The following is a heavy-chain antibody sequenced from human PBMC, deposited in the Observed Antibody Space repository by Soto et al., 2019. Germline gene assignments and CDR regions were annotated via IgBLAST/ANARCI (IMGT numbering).Heavy chain of an antibody. CDR1: GGSISSSSYY. V-gene: IGHV4-39*01. Sequence: LSLTCTVSGGSISSSSYYWGWIRQPPGKGLEWIGSIYYSGSTYYNPSLKSRVTISVDTSKNQFSLKPSSVTAADTAVYYCARHRYSYGYLDYWGQGTLVTVSS. J-gene: IGHJ4*02. CDR3: ARHRYSYGYLDY. D-gene: IGHD5-18*01. CDR2: IYYSGST.